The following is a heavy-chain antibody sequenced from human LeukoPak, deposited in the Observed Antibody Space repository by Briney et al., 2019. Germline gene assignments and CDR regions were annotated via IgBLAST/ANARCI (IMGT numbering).Heavy chain of an antibody. J-gene: IGHJ6*03. Sequence: SETLSLTCTVSGYSISSGYYWGWIRQPPGEGLEWIGTIYHSGSTYYNPSLKSRVTISVDTSKNQFSLKLSSVTAADTAVYYCARVSYYYYMDVWGKGTTVTISS. CDR2: IYHSGST. CDR3: ARVSYYYYMDV. CDR1: GYSISSGYY. V-gene: IGHV4-38-2*02.